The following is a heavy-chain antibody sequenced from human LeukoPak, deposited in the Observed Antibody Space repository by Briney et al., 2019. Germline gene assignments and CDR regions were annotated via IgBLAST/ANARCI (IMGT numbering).Heavy chain of an antibody. CDR2: ISSSSSYI. CDR3: ARGIAVAGTETYYYGMDV. V-gene: IGHV3-21*01. CDR1: GFTFSSYS. D-gene: IGHD6-19*01. Sequence: GGSLRLSCAASGFTFSSYSMNWVRQAPGKGLEWVSSISSSSSYIYYTDSVKGRFTISRDNAKNSLYLQMNSLRAEDTAVYYCARGIAVAGTETYYYGMDVWGQGTTVTVSS. J-gene: IGHJ6*02.